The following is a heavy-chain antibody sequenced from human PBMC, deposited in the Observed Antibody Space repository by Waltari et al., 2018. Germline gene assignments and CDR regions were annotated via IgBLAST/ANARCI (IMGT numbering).Heavy chain of an antibody. J-gene: IGHJ4*02. CDR2: IIPIFGTA. Sequence: QVQLVQSGAEVKKPGSSVKVSCKASGGTFSSYANSWVRQAPGQGLEWMGGIIPIFGTANYEQKFQGRVTITADESTSTAYMELSSLRSEDTAVYYCARGWAVVYGSGSYYPLDYWRQGTLVTVSS. D-gene: IGHD3-10*01. CDR1: GGTFSSYA. V-gene: IGHV1-69*13. CDR3: ARGWAVVYGSGSYYPLDY.